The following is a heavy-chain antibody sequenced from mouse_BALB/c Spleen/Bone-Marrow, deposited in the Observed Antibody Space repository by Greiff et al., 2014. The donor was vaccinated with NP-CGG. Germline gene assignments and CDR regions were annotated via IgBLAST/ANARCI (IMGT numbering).Heavy chain of an antibody. D-gene: IGHD1-1*01. V-gene: IGHV14-3*02. CDR2: IDPANGNT. Sequence: VQLKESGAELVKPGASVKLSCTASGFNIKDTYMYWVKQRPEQGLEWIGRIDPANGNTKYDPKFQDKATITADTSSNTAYLQLSSLTAEDTAVYYCARFCDGSSLFAYWGQGTLVTVSA. J-gene: IGHJ3*01. CDR1: GFNIKDTY. CDR3: ARFCDGSSLFAY.